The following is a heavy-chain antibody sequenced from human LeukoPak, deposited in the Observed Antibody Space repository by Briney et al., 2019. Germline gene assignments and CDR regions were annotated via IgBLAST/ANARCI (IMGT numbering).Heavy chain of an antibody. CDR3: AKRIIGYCSGDSCYYDY. V-gene: IGHV3-23*01. CDR2: IRGSGSNT. D-gene: IGHD2-15*01. J-gene: IGHJ4*01. Sequence: GGSLTLSCEASRFTFNTYAMSWLRQAPGMGLEWLTAIRGSGSNTYYADSVKGRFTISRDNSKNTLYLQINSLRAEDTAVYYCAKRIIGYCSGDSCYYDYWGHGTLLTVSS. CDR1: RFTFNTYA.